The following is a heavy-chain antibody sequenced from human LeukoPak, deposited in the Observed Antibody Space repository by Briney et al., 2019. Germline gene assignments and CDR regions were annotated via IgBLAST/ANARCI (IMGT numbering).Heavy chain of an antibody. D-gene: IGHD6-13*01. J-gene: IGHJ6*03. Sequence: PSETLSLTCAVYGGSFSGYYWSWIRQPPGKGLEWIGEINHSGSTNYNPSLKSRVTISVDTSKNQFSLKLSSVTAADTAVYYCASRAGYSSSWYGDYYYYYYMDVWGKGTTVTVSS. CDR3: ASRAGYSSSWYGDYYYYYYMDV. V-gene: IGHV4-34*01. CDR1: GGSFSGYY. CDR2: INHSGST.